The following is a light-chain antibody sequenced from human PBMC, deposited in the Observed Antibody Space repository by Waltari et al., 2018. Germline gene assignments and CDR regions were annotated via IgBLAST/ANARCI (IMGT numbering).Light chain of an antibody. CDR1: QSIAAN. Sequence: EIVMTQSPATLSVSPGERATPYCRASQSIAANLAWYQQKPGQAPRLLIFSASKRIPGIPDRFRGSGSGTEFTLTISSLQSEDFAVYYCQQCHDWPPYTFGQGTKLEI. J-gene: IGKJ2*01. CDR2: SAS. CDR3: QQCHDWPPYT. V-gene: IGKV3-15*01.